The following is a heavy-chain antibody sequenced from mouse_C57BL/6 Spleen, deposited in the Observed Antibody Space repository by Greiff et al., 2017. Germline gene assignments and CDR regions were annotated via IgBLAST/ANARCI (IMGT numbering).Heavy chain of an antibody. V-gene: IGHV5-17*01. CDR2: ISSGSSTI. CDR3: ARDYYGSSYAMDY. D-gene: IGHD1-1*01. Sequence: DVMLVESGGGLVKPGGSLKLSCAASGFTFSDYGIHWVRQAPEKGLEWVAYISSGSSTIYYADTVKGRFTISRDNAKNTLFLQMTSLRSEDTAMYYCARDYYGSSYAMDYWGQGTSVTVSS. CDR1: GFTFSDYG. J-gene: IGHJ4*01.